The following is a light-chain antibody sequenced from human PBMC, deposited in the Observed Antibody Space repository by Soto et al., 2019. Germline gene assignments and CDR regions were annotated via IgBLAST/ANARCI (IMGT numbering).Light chain of an antibody. CDR1: QTISTY. Sequence: DIQMTQAPSPLSASVGDRVIITCGASQTISTYLNWYQQKPGKAPKLLIYGASSLQSGVPSRFSGSGSGTDFTLTISSLQPEDFATYYCQQLNSYSITFGQGTRLEI. V-gene: IGKV1-39*01. CDR2: GAS. J-gene: IGKJ5*01. CDR3: QQLNSYSIT.